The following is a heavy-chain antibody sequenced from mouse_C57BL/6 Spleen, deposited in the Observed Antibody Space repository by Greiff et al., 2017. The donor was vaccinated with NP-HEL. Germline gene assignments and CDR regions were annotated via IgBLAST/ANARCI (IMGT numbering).Heavy chain of an antibody. Sequence: QVQLQQSGAELAKPGASVKLSCKASGYTFTSYWMHWVKQRPGQGLEWIGYINPSSGYTKYNQKFKDKATLTADKSSSTAYMQLSSLTYEDSAVYYCARGYYGSSYVDYAMDYWGQGTSVTVSS. V-gene: IGHV1-7*01. J-gene: IGHJ4*01. CDR1: GYTFTSYW. CDR3: ARGYYGSSYVDYAMDY. D-gene: IGHD1-1*01. CDR2: INPSSGYT.